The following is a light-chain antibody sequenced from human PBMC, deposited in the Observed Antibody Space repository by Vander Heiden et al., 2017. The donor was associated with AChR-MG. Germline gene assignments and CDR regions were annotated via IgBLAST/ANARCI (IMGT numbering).Light chain of an antibody. V-gene: IGKV4-1*01. CDR1: QRVLYSSKNESY. J-gene: IGKJ4*01. Sequence: SVMTQSPDSLAVSLGERATINCKSSQRVLYSSKNESYLAWYQQKPGQAPKLLIYRASTRETGVPDRFSGSGSGTDFTLTISSLQAEDVAVYYCQQYYSTLSLTFGGGTKVEIK. CDR3: QQYYSTLSLT. CDR2: RAS.